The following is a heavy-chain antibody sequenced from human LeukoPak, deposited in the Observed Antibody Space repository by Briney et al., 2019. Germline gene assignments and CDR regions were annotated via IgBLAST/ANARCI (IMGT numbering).Heavy chain of an antibody. CDR1: GFTFSSYV. CDR2: IGGSGRST. Sequence: PGGSLRLSCAASGFTFSSYVINWVRQAPGKGLEWVSGIGGSGRSTYYADSVKGRFTISRDNPKNTVYLEMNNLRAEDTAIYYCAKDAVRDSTVGNNCFDPWGQGTLVTVSS. CDR3: AKDAVRDSTVGNNCFDP. V-gene: IGHV3-23*01. J-gene: IGHJ5*02. D-gene: IGHD2-21*01.